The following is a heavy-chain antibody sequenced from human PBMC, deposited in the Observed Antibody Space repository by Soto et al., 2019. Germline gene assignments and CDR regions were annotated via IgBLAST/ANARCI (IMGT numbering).Heavy chain of an antibody. D-gene: IGHD3-10*01. CDR2: ISYDGSNE. CDR1: GFTFSNYG. Sequence: PGGSLRLSCAASGFTFSNYGMHWVRQAPGKGLAWVAVISYDGSNEYYGDSVKGRFTIFRDNSKNTVYLQMNSLRAEDTAVYYCAKGEGDYYGSGSYYTNYWGQGNPVTVSS. CDR3: AKGEGDYYGSGSYYTNY. V-gene: IGHV3-30*18. J-gene: IGHJ4*02.